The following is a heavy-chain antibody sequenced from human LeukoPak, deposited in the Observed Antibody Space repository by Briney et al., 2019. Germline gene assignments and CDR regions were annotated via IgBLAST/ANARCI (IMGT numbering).Heavy chain of an antibody. Sequence: SETLSLTCTVSGGSISSYYWSWIRQPAGKQLEWIGRIYTSGGTNYNPSLKSRVTMSVDTSKSQFSLKLTSVTAADTALYYCARGANRLDSWGRGTLVTVSS. D-gene: IGHD1-14*01. CDR3: ARGANRLDS. CDR2: IYTSGGT. CDR1: GGSISSYY. J-gene: IGHJ4*02. V-gene: IGHV4-4*07.